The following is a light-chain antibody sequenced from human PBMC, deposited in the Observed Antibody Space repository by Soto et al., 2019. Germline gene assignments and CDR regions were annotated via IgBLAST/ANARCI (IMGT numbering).Light chain of an antibody. CDR3: CSYGGSRAV. Sequence: QSALTQPASVSGSPGQSITISCTGTSSDVGSHNLVSWYQQHPGQAPKLMIYEVSKRPLGVSTRFSASKSGNTASLTISGLQSEDEADHYCCSYGGSRAVFGGGTQLPVL. J-gene: IGLJ7*01. CDR1: SSDVGSHNL. CDR2: EVS. V-gene: IGLV2-23*02.